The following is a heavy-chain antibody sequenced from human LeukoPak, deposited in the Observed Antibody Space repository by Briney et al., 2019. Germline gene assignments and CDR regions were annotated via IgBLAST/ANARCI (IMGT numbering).Heavy chain of an antibody. D-gene: IGHD4-17*01. Sequence: ASVKVSCKASGYTFTGYYMHWVRQAPGQGLEWMGWINPNSGGTNYAQKFQGRVTMTRDTSISTAYMELSRLRSDDTAVYYCARSTAVRDAFDIWGQGTMVTVSS. CDR2: INPNSGGT. CDR1: GYTFTGYY. V-gene: IGHV1-2*02. CDR3: ARSTAVRDAFDI. J-gene: IGHJ3*02.